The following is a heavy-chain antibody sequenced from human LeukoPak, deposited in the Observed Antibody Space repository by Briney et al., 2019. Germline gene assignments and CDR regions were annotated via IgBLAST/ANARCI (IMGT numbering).Heavy chain of an antibody. V-gene: IGHV1-69*02. CDR2: IIPILGIA. D-gene: IGHD3-3*01. CDR3: ARGGGITIFGVVTSPDAFDI. J-gene: IGHJ3*02. CDR1: GGTFSSYT. Sequence: ASVKVSCKASGGTFSSYTISWVRQAPGQGLGWMGRIIPILGIANYAQKFQGRVTITADKSTSTANMELSSLRSEDTAVYYCARGGGITIFGVVTSPDAFDIWGQGTMVTVSS.